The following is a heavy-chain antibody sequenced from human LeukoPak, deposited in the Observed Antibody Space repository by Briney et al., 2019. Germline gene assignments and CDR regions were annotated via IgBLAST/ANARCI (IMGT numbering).Heavy chain of an antibody. V-gene: IGHV4-4*07. CDR3: ARCSSTSSKGYYYYMDV. D-gene: IGHD2-2*01. Sequence: SETLSLTCTVSGYSISSGYYWSWIRQPAGKGLEWIGRIYTSGSTNYNPSLKSRVTMSVDTSKNQFSLKLSSVTAADTAVYYCARCSSTSSKGYYYYMDVWGKGTTVTISS. J-gene: IGHJ6*03. CDR2: IYTSGST. CDR1: GYSISSGYY.